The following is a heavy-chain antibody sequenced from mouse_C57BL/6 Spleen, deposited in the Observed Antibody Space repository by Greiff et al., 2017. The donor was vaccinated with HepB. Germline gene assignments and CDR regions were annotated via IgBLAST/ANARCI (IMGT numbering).Heavy chain of an antibody. CDR3: TAENYYGSPLYWYFDV. V-gene: IGHV6-3*01. J-gene: IGHJ1*03. Sequence: EVKLQESGGGLVQPGGSMKLSCVASGFTFSNYWMNWVRQSPEKGLEWVAQIRLKSDNYATHYAESVKGRFTISRDDSKSSVYLQMNNLRAEDTGIYYCTAENYYGSPLYWYFDVWGTGTTVTVSS. CDR1: GFTFSNYW. CDR2: IRLKSDNYAT. D-gene: IGHD1-1*01.